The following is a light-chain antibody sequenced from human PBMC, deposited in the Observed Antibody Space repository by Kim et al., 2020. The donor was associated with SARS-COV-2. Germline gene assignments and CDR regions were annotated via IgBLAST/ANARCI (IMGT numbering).Light chain of an antibody. V-gene: IGKV3D-15*01. Sequence: VSPGERATLSCRASQSVNSNLAWYQQKPGQAPRLLIYDISTRATGIPASFSGSGSGTEFTLAITSLQSEDFAVYYCQQYNDWPLTFGGGTKVEVK. J-gene: IGKJ4*01. CDR3: QQYNDWPLT. CDR1: QSVNSN. CDR2: DIS.